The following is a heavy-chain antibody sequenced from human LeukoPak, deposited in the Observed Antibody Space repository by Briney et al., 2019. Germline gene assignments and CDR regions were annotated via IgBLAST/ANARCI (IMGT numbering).Heavy chain of an antibody. D-gene: IGHD3-22*01. CDR1: GYTFSSCA. V-gene: IGHV7-4-1*02. Sequence: ASVKVSCKASGYTFSSCAINWVRQAPGQGLEYMGWIDTKTGNPTYAQGFTGRFVFSLDTSVSTAYLQISSLKAEDTAVYYCAIHPTDSSGYFSYWGQGALVTVSS. CDR3: AIHPTDSSGYFSY. CDR2: IDTKTGNP. J-gene: IGHJ4*02.